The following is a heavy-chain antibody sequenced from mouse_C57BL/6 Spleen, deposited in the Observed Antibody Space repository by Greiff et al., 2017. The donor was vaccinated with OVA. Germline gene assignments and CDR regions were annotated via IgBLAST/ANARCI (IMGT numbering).Heavy chain of an antibody. CDR2: IDPSDSET. CDR1: GYTFTSYW. V-gene: IGHV1-52*01. D-gene: IGHD2-4*01. J-gene: IGHJ4*01. Sequence: QVQLKQSGAELVRPGSSVKLSCKASGYTFTSYWMHWVKQRPIQGLEWIGNIDPSDSETHYNQKFKDKATLTVDKSSSTAYMQLSSLTSEDSAVYYCAKSSVIPRVAVDYWGQGTSVTVSA. CDR3: AKSSVIPRVAVDY.